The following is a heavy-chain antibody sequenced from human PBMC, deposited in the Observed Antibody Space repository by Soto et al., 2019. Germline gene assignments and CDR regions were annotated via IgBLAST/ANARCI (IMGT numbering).Heavy chain of an antibody. CDR2: IYHSGSA. CDR3: ARYNAASGTYYFDY. V-gene: IGHV4-4*02. CDR1: GGSVSGRYW. Sequence: QVELQESGPGLVKPSGTLSLTCAVSGGSVSGRYWWSWVRQSPGKGLEWIGEIYHSGSANYNPSLKSRVTMSVDNSKNQFSLRLNSVTAADTAVYYCARYNAASGTYYFDYWGQGTLVTVSS. D-gene: IGHD6-13*01. J-gene: IGHJ4*02.